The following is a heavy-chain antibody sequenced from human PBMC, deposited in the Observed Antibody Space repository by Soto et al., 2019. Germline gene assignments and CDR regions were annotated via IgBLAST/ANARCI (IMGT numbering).Heavy chain of an antibody. D-gene: IGHD1-1*01. Sequence: VQLQESGPGLVRPSETLSITCNDSGVSITSDYWSWIRQPPGKRLEYLGSIYHSGSTTYNPSLTRPVSISVDRSKNQFSLRLNSVTAADTAVYYCARYTNRASFDIWSQGTIVTVSS. J-gene: IGHJ3*02. CDR3: ARYTNRASFDI. CDR1: GVSITSDY. V-gene: IGHV4-4*09. CDR2: IYHSGST.